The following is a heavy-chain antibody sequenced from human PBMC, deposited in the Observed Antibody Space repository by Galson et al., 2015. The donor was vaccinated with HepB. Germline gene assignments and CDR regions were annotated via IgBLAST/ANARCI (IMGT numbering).Heavy chain of an antibody. V-gene: IGHV3-21*01. D-gene: IGHD3-3*01. CDR2: ISSSSSYI. CDR3: ARDPEDYDFWSGYPNWYFDL. Sequence: SLRLSCAASGFTFSSYSMNWVRQAPGKGLEWVSSISSSSSYIYYADSVKGRFTISRDNAKNSLYLQMNSLRAEDTAVYYCARDPEDYDFWSGYPNWYFDLWGRGTLVTVSS. J-gene: IGHJ2*01. CDR1: GFTFSSYS.